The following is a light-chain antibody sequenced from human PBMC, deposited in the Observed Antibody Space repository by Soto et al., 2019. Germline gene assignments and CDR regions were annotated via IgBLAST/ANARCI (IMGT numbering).Light chain of an antibody. CDR3: AAWADSLNVVV. CDR1: SSNIGSNT. V-gene: IGLV1-44*01. Sequence: QSVLTQPPSASGTPGQRVTISCYGSSSNIGSNTVNWYQQLPGTAPKLLIYSNNQRPSGVPDRFSGSKSGTSASLAISGLQSEDEADYYCAAWADSLNVVVFGGGTKLTVL. CDR2: SNN. J-gene: IGLJ2*01.